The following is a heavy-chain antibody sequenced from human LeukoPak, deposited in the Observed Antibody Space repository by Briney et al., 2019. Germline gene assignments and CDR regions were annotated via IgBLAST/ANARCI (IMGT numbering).Heavy chain of an antibody. CDR2: INPTSGAT. CDR3: ARDDPKYSSGWSTGVY. V-gene: IGHV1-46*01. D-gene: IGHD6-19*01. Sequence: ASVKVSCKASGYTFSTYYMHWVRQAPGQGLEWMGIINPTSGATNYAQRFQGRVTMARDTSTSTVYMEVSSLRSEDTAVYYCARDDPKYSSGWSTGVYWGQGTLVTVSS. CDR1: GYTFSTYY. J-gene: IGHJ4*02.